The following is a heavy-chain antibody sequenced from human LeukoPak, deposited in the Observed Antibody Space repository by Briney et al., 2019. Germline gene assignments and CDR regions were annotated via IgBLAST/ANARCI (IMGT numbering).Heavy chain of an antibody. CDR2: ISSSSSYI. CDR1: GFTFSSYS. V-gene: IGHV3-21*01. CDR3: ARGTYSTPRGDWFDP. J-gene: IGHJ5*02. Sequence: PGGSLRLSCAASGFTFSSYSMNWVRQAPGKGLEWVSSISSSSSYIYYADSVKGRFTISRDNAKNSLYLQMNSLRAEDTAVYYCARGTYSTPRGDWFDPWGQGTLVTVSS. D-gene: IGHD2-2*01.